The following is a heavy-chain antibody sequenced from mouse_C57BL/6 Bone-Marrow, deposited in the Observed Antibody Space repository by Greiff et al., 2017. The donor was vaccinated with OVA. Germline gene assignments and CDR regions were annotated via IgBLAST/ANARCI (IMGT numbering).Heavy chain of an antibody. Sequence: EVMLVESGGDLVKPGGSLNLSCAASGFTFSSYGMSWVRQTPDKRLAWVATISSGGSYTYYPASVKGRFTISRDNAKNTLYLQMSSLKSEDTAMYYCARHVVTTASYYYAMDYWGQGTSVTVSS. D-gene: IGHD2-2*01. CDR2: ISSGGSYT. CDR3: ARHVVTTASYYYAMDY. V-gene: IGHV5-6*01. J-gene: IGHJ4*01. CDR1: GFTFSSYG.